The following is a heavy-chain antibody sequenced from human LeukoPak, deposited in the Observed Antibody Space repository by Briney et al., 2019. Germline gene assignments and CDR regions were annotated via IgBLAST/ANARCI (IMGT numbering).Heavy chain of an antibody. CDR2: ISSSSSYI. CDR3: ARDLTLGYCSSTSCYTGVY. V-gene: IGHV3-21*01. J-gene: IGHJ4*02. CDR1: GFTFSSYS. Sequence: GGSLRLSCAASGFTFSSYSMTWVRQAPGKGLEWVSSISSSSSYIYYADSVKGRFTISRDNAKNSLYLQMNSLRAEDTAVYYCARDLTLGYCSSTSCYTGVYWGQGTLVTVSS. D-gene: IGHD2-2*02.